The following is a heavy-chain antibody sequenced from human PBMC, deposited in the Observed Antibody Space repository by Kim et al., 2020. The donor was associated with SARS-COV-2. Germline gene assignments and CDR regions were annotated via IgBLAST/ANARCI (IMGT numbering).Heavy chain of an antibody. J-gene: IGHJ4*02. CDR3: ARDYGSGSFDY. CDR2: T. Sequence: THHNPPLKRRVTTSVDTLKDQFSLKLSSVTAADTAVYYCARDYGSGSFDYWGQGTLVTVSS. D-gene: IGHD3-10*01. V-gene: IGHV4-31*02.